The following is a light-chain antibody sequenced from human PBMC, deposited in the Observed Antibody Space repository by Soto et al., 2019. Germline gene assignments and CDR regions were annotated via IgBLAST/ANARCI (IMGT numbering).Light chain of an antibody. CDR3: SSYAGNNHVV. Sequence: QSALTQPPSASGSRGQSVTISCTGTSSDIGVGGYNFVSWYQQHPGKAPKLMIYEVNKRPSGVPDRFSGSKSGNTASLTVSGLQAEDEADYYCSSYAGNNHVVFGTGTKLTVL. CDR1: SSDIGVGGYNF. CDR2: EVN. J-gene: IGLJ1*01. V-gene: IGLV2-8*01.